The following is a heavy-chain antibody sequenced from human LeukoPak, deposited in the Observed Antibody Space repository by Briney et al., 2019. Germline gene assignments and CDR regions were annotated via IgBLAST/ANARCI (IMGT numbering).Heavy chain of an antibody. CDR1: GFTFSGYV. CDR2: ISYDGSNK. CDR3: AKDSYYHYYFDY. Sequence: PGGSLRLSCVASGFTFSGYVMHWVRRAPGKGLEWVAVISYDGSNKYYADSVKGRFTISRDNSKNTLYLQMNSLRAEDTAVYYCAKDSYYHYYFDYWGQGTLVTVSS. J-gene: IGHJ4*02. D-gene: IGHD3-10*01. V-gene: IGHV3-30*18.